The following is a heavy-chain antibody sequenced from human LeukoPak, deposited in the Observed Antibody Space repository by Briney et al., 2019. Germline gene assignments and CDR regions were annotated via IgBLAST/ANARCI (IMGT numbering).Heavy chain of an antibody. D-gene: IGHD1-7*01. CDR3: ARDDWNYKFTIHSYYYGMDV. J-gene: IGHJ6*02. V-gene: IGHV1-3*01. CDR1: GYTFTIYA. CDR2: INAGNGNT. Sequence: ASVKVSCTASGYTFTIYAMHWVRQAPGQRLEWMGWINAGNGNTRYSQKLQGRVTITRDTSANTVYMELSSLRSGDTAVYYCARDDWNYKFTIHSYYYGMDVWGQGTTVTVSS.